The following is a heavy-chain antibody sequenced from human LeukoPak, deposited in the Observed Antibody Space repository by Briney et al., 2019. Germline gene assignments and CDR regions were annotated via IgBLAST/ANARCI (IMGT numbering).Heavy chain of an antibody. J-gene: IGHJ6*02. D-gene: IGHD3-3*01. CDR2: IYYSGST. CDR3: AREMVLRFLEWRYGMDV. Sequence: PSETLSLTCTVSGGSISSYYWSWIRQPPGKGLEWIGYIYYSGSTNYNPSLKSRVTISVDTSKNQFSLKLSSVTAADTAVYYCAREMVLRFLEWRYGMDVWGQGTTVTVSS. CDR1: GGSISSYY. V-gene: IGHV4-59*12.